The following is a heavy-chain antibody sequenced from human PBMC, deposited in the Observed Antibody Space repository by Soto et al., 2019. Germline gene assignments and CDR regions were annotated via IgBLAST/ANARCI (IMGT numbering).Heavy chain of an antibody. Sequence: SETLSLTCGVSGYSITSGFYWDWVRQSPGKGLEWIGSISYSAKTFYNPSLASRLSIAVDTSMNQFSLRLTSVTAADTALYYCTRGAGAPWVRFDSWGQGTLVTVS. CDR1: GYSITSGFY. CDR2: ISYSAKT. J-gene: IGHJ4*02. CDR3: TRGAGAPWVRFDS. D-gene: IGHD3-22*01. V-gene: IGHV4-38-2*01.